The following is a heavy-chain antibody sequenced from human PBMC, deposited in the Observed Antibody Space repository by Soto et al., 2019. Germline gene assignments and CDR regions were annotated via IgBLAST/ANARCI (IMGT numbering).Heavy chain of an antibody. J-gene: IGHJ6*03. Sequence: GGSLRLSCAASGFTVSTKYMSWVRQAPGKGLEWVSLIQSGGTTYYADSVRGRFTISRDSSENTLHLQMDGLRAEDTAVYYCARDDVLCDGGSCYGVPMDVCGKGTTVTVSS. V-gene: IGHV3-66*01. CDR3: ARDDVLCDGGSCYGVPMDV. CDR2: IQSGGTT. CDR1: GFTVSTKY. D-gene: IGHD2-15*01.